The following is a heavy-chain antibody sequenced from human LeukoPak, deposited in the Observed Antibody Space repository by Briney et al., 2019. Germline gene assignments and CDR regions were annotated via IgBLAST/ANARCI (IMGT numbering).Heavy chain of an antibody. CDR1: GGSISSSSYY. D-gene: IGHD2-2*01. Sequence: KPSETLSLTCTVSGGSISSSSYYWGWIRQPPGKGLEWIGSIYYSGSTYYNPSLKSRVTISVDTSKNQFSLKLSSVTAADTAVYYCARHVIVIVVVPAAPGVNWFDPWGQGTLVTVSS. CDR2: IYYSGST. V-gene: IGHV4-39*01. J-gene: IGHJ5*02. CDR3: ARHVIVIVVVPAAPGVNWFDP.